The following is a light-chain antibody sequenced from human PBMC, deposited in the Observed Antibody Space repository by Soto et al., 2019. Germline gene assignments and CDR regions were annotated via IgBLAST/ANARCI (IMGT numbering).Light chain of an antibody. J-gene: IGKJ1*01. Sequence: EIVLTQSPGTLSLSPGERATLSCRASESVSSNYLAWYQQKPGQAPRLLIYGASSRATGIPDRFSGSGSGTDFTLTISRLEPEDFAVYYCQQYASSPWTVGQGTKVEIK. CDR1: ESVSSNY. CDR3: QQYASSPWT. V-gene: IGKV3-20*01. CDR2: GAS.